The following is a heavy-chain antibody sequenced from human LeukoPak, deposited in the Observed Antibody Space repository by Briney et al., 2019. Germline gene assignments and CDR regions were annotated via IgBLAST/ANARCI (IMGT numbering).Heavy chain of an antibody. CDR2: ITSSSTYV. J-gene: IGHJ4*02. D-gene: IGHD3-22*01. Sequence: PGGSLRLSCAASGFTFSSYNMNWVRQAPGKGLEWVSSITSSSTYVYYADSVKGRFTISRDNAKNSLYLQMNSLRAEDTAVYYCVRDLRWLGSYWGQGTLVTVSS. CDR3: VRDLRWLGSY. CDR1: GFTFSSYN. V-gene: IGHV3-21*04.